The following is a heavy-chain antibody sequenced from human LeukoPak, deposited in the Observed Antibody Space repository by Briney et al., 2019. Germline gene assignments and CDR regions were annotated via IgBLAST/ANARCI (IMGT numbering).Heavy chain of an antibody. J-gene: IGHJ4*02. D-gene: IGHD6-13*01. CDR3: AKDLRGRAAAGRIDY. CDR2: ISYDGSNK. V-gene: IGHV3-30*18. Sequence: PGGSLRLACAAYGFTFSSYGMHWVRQAPGKGLDWVAVISYDGSNKYYADSVKGRFTISRDNSKNTLYLQMNSLRAEDTAVYYCAKDLRGRAAAGRIDYWGQGTLVTVSS. CDR1: GFTFSSYG.